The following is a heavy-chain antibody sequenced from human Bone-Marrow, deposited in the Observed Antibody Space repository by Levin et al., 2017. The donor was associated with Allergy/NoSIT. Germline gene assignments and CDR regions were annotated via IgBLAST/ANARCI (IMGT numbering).Heavy chain of an antibody. CDR2: IGGGGTKI. Sequence: PGESLKISCAASGFTFSSYAMTWVRQAPGMGLEWVASIGGGGTKIAYTDSVKGRFAISRDNSRRTLHLQMNSLRVEDTALYYCVKREALGGCNSNTCRVFNPWGQGTLVTVSS. CDR1: GFTFSSYA. J-gene: IGHJ5*02. V-gene: IGHV3-23*01. CDR3: VKREALGGCNSNTCRVFNP. D-gene: IGHD2/OR15-2a*01.